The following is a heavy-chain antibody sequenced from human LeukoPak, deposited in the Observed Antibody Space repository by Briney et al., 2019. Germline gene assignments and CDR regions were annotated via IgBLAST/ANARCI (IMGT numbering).Heavy chain of an antibody. V-gene: IGHV3-74*01. Sequence: GGFLRLSCVASGFTFSADWMHWVRQAPGEGLVWVARIDGDATITNYADSVRGRFTISRDNAKTTVYLQMNSLRADDTAVYYCVRGHWEVLLDRWGRGTLVTVSS. CDR3: VRGHWEVLLDR. D-gene: IGHD1-26*01. J-gene: IGHJ5*02. CDR1: GFTFSADW. CDR2: IDGDATIT.